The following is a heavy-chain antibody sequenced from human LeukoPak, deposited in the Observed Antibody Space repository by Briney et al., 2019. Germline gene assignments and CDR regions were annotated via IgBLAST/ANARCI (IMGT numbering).Heavy chain of an antibody. CDR1: GFIFSSNG. D-gene: IGHD1-14*01. CDR3: ARKTGDC. J-gene: IGHJ4*02. Sequence: GSLRLSCTAPGFIFSSNGMNWVRQAPGKGLEWISYIDSDTYGNTIYYPHTVKGRFTISRDNAKNSLYLQMNSLRVEDTAVYYCARKTGDCWGQGTLVIVSS. V-gene: IGHV3-48*01. CDR2: IDSDTYGNTI.